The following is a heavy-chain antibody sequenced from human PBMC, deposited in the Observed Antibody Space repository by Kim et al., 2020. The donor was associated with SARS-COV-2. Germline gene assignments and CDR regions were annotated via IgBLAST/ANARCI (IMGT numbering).Heavy chain of an antibody. Sequence: ASVKVSCKASGYTFTSYYMHWVRQAPGQGLEWMGIINPSGGSTSYAQKFQGRVTMTRDTSTSTVYMELSSLRSEDTAVYYCARRTVLRYFDWLGAYYYYGMDVWGQGTTVTVSS. CDR1: GYTFTSYY. D-gene: IGHD3-9*01. CDR3: ARRTVLRYFDWLGAYYYYGMDV. CDR2: INPSGGST. J-gene: IGHJ6*02. V-gene: IGHV1-46*01.